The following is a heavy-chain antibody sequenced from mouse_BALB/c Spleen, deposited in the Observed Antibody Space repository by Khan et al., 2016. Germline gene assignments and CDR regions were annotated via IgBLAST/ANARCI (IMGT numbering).Heavy chain of an antibody. J-gene: IGHJ2*01. CDR3: ASYNYYGSRGYFDY. D-gene: IGHD1-1*01. V-gene: IGHV3-8*02. CDR1: GDSITSGY. Sequence: EVQLVESGPSLVKPSQTLSLTCSFTGDSITSGYWNWIRKFPGNKLEYMGYISYSGSTYYNPSLKSRISITRDTSKNQYYLQLNSVTTEDTATYCCASYNYYGSRGYFDYGGQGTTRTVAS. CDR2: ISYSGST.